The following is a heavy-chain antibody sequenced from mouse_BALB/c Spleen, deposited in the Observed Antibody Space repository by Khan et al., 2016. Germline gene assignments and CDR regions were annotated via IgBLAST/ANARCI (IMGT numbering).Heavy chain of an antibody. CDR2: IDPANGNT. CDR3: ARVLYSYGSSYYAMYY. Sequence: VQLQQSGAESVKPGASVKLSCTATGFNIKDTYMYWVKQRPEQGLEWIGRIDPANGNTKYVPKFQGKATITADKSSNTAYLQLSSLTSEDTAVYYCARVLYSYGSSYYAMYYWCHGTSFTVSS. J-gene: IGHJ4*01. V-gene: IGHV14-3*02. CDR1: GFNIKDTY. D-gene: IGHD1-1*01.